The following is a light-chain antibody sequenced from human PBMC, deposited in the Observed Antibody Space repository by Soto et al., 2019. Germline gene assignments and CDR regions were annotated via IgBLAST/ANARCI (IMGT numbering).Light chain of an antibody. CDR1: SSDVGGYNY. V-gene: IGLV2-14*01. CDR2: EVS. Sequence: QSVLTQPASVSGSPGQSITISCTGTSSDVGGYNYVSWYQQHPGKAPKLMIYEVSNRPSGVSTRFSGSKSGNTASLTISGRQAEDEADYYCSSYTSSSTLGVFGTGTKLTVL. CDR3: SSYTSSSTLGV. J-gene: IGLJ1*01.